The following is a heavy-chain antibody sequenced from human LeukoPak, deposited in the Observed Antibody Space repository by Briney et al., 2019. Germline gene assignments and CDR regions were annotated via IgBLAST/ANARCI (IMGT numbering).Heavy chain of an antibody. J-gene: IGHJ4*02. CDR1: GFTFSDYA. CDR3: SRDPTTIARGYFDY. D-gene: IGHD4-11*01. Sequence: GGSLRLSCTASGFTFSDYAMSWFRQAPGKWLDWVGFIRTKAHGGTAEYAASVKDRFTISRDDSKSIAHLQMNSLKIEDTAVYYCSRDPTTIARGYFDYWGQGTLVTVSS. CDR2: IRTKAHGGTA. V-gene: IGHV3-49*03.